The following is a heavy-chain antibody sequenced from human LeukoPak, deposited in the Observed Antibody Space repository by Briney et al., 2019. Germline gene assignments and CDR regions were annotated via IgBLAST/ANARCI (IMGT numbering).Heavy chain of an antibody. J-gene: IGHJ4*02. Sequence: PGGSLRLSCAASGFTFDDYAMHWVRQAPGKGLEWVSGISWNSGSIGYADSVKGRFTISRDNAKNSLYLQMNSLRAEDMALYYCAKGTGPYYYDSSGYSLDYWGQGTLVTVSS. CDR3: AKGTGPYYYDSSGYSLDY. D-gene: IGHD3-22*01. CDR2: ISWNSGSI. V-gene: IGHV3-9*03. CDR1: GFTFDDYA.